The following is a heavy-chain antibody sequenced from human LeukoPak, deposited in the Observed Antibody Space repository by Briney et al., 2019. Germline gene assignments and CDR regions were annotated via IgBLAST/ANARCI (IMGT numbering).Heavy chain of an antibody. CDR2: IYYSGST. CDR1: GGSISSSSYY. Sequence: SETLSLTCTVSGGSISSSSYYWGWIRQPPGKGLEWIGSIYYSGSTYYNPSLKSRLTISVDTSNNQFSLKLSSVTAADTAVYYCAGEGIVGATDAFDIWGQGTMVTVSS. J-gene: IGHJ3*02. CDR3: AGEGIVGATDAFDI. V-gene: IGHV4-39*07. D-gene: IGHD1-26*01.